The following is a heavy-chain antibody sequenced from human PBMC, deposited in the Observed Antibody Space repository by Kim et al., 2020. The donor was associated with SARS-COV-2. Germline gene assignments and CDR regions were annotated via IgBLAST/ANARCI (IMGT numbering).Heavy chain of an antibody. D-gene: IGHD3-10*01. J-gene: IGHJ5*02. CDR3: SREVSGNYYDSGNYYNAHWFDP. CDR1: GFTFSSYS. V-gene: IGHV3-48*02. CDR2: ISSSTNTI. Sequence: GGSLRLSCAGSGFTFSSYSMNWVRQAPGKGLEWLSFISSSTNTIYYADSVKGRFTISRDNAKNSLYLQLNSLRDEDTAVYFCSREVSGNYYDSGNYYNAHWFDPWGQGTLVTVSS.